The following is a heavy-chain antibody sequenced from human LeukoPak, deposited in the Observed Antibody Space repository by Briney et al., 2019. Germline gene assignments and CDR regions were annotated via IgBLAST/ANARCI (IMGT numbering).Heavy chain of an antibody. V-gene: IGHV3-7*01. CDR3: TRRLDD. Sequence: PGGSLRLSCAASGFSFNSDWMDWVRQAPGKGLGWVANIKHDESEKNYLDSVKGRFTISGDNAQNSLYLQMNGLRVEDTAVYYCTRRLDDWGQGTLVTVSS. D-gene: IGHD3-16*01. CDR1: GFSFNSDW. CDR2: IKHDESEK. J-gene: IGHJ4*02.